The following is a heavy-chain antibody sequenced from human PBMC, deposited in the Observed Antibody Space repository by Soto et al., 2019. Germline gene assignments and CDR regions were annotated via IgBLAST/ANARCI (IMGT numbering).Heavy chain of an antibody. CDR2: IIPIFGTA. V-gene: IGHV1-69*06. J-gene: IGHJ6*02. CDR3: ARAMVVVTAIHHYYGMDV. Sequence: SVKVSCKASGGTFSSYAISWVRQAPGQGLEWMGGIIPIFGTANYAQKFQGRVTITADKSTSTAYMELSSLRSEDTAVYYCARAMVVVTAIHHYYGMDVWGQGTTVTVSS. D-gene: IGHD2-21*02. CDR1: GGTFSSYA.